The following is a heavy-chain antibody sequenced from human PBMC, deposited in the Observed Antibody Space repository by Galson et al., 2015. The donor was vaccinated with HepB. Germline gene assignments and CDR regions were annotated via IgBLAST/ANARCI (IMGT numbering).Heavy chain of an antibody. Sequence: SVKVSCKASGGTFSSYAISWVRQAPGQGLEWMGRIIPILGIANYAQKFQGRVTITADKSTSTAYMELSSLRSEDTAVYYRARESGAQYFDYWGQGTLVTVSS. V-gene: IGHV1-69*04. CDR1: GGTFSSYA. CDR2: IIPILGIA. CDR3: ARESGAQYFDY. J-gene: IGHJ4*02.